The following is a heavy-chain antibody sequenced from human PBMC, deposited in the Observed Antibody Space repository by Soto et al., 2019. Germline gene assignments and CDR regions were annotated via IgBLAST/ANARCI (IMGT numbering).Heavy chain of an antibody. CDR2: INHSGST. CDR3: AGGRGVRGTVIATYYSYGVDV. J-gene: IGHJ6*02. V-gene: IGHV4-34*01. Sequence: QVQLQQWGAGLLKPSETLSLTCAVYGGSFSSYYWNWIRQPPGKGLEWMGEINHSGSTNYKPTLKSRVTISVDTSKKQFSLKLSSVTAADTAVYYCAGGRGVRGTVIATYYSYGVDVWGQGNTVTVSS. CDR1: GGSFSSYY. D-gene: IGHD3-10*01.